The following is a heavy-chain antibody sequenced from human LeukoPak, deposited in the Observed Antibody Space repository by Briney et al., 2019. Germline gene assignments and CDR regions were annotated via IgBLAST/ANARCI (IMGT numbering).Heavy chain of an antibody. CDR1: GFAFSAYW. J-gene: IGHJ4*02. CDR3: AKILTDFDY. CDR2: INSDGSST. V-gene: IGHV3-74*01. Sequence: GGSLRLSCAASGFAFSAYWMHWVRQAPGKGLEWVSRINSDGSSTNYADSVKGRFTVSRDNAKNTLYLQLNGLRAEDTAVYYCAKILTDFDYWGQGTLVTVSS.